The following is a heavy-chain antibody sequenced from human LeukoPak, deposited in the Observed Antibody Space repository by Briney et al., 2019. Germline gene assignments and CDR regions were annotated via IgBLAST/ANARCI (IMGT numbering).Heavy chain of an antibody. D-gene: IGHD6-19*01. J-gene: IGHJ4*02. Sequence: ESLKISRKGSGCVFPCYLIGLGRQMPREGLEWMGGNYPGDSATRYSPSFQGQVTISADKSLSTAYLQSSGLKASDSAMYYCARNSGSSSGWFDYWGQGIMVTVSS. CDR2: NYPGDSAT. V-gene: IGHV5-51*01. CDR3: ARNSGSSSGWFDY. CDR1: GCVFPCYL.